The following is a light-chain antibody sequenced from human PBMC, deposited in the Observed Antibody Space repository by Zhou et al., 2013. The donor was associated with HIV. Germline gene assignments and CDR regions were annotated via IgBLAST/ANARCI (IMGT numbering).Light chain of an antibody. CDR1: QSISTY. CDR3: QQYDSYST. J-gene: IGKJ1*01. CDR2: MAS. Sequence: DIQMTQSPPTLSASVGDRVTITCRASQSISTYLAWYQQKPGKAPKLLIYMASSLESGVPSTFSGSGSGTEFTLTISSLQPDDFATYYCQQYDSYSTFGQGTKVEIK. V-gene: IGKV1-5*03.